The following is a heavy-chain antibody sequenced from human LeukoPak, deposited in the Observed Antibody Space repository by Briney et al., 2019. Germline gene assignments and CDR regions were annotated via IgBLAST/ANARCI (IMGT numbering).Heavy chain of an antibody. J-gene: IGHJ5*02. CDR1: GYTFTGHY. V-gene: IGHV1-2*02. CDR3: ARVAGSSGYYRFDP. Sequence: ASVKVSCKASGYTFTGHYLHWVRQAPGQGLEWMGWINPNSGGTNYAQKFQGRVTMTRDTSISTAYMELSRLRSDDTAVYYCARVAGSSGYYRFDPWGQGTLVTVSS. CDR2: INPNSGGT. D-gene: IGHD3-22*01.